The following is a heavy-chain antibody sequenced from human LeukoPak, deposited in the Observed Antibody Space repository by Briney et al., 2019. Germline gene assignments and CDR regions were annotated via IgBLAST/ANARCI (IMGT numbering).Heavy chain of an antibody. J-gene: IGHJ6*03. V-gene: IGHV3-21*04. Sequence: GGSLRLSCAASGFTVSSNYMSWVRQAPGKGLEWVSSISGSGIYIYYADSVKGRFTISRHNAKNSLYLQMNSLRAEDTAVYYCARVYYGSGSLYYYYYYMDVWGKGTTVTISS. CDR3: ARVYYGSGSLYYYYYYMDV. CDR2: ISGSGIYI. D-gene: IGHD3-10*01. CDR1: GFTVSSNY.